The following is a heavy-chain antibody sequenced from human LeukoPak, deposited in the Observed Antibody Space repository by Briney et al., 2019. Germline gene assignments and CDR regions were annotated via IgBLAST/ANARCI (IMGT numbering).Heavy chain of an antibody. CDR3: ARDQGSFDY. Sequence: GGSLRLSCAASGFSFSSYWMHWIRQAPGKGLVWVSRIHSDGIGTSYADSVRGRFIISRGNAKNTLYLQMNSLRAEDTAVYYCARDQGSFDYWGQGTLVTVSS. J-gene: IGHJ4*02. CDR2: IHSDGIGT. V-gene: IGHV3-74*01. CDR1: GFSFSSYW.